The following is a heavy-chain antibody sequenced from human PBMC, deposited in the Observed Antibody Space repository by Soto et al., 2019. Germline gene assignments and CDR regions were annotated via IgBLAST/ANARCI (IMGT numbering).Heavy chain of an antibody. D-gene: IGHD3-9*01. CDR3: ARDPAPQDNDNSTGYLHFDY. CDR1: GFSFSTYA. Sequence: QVQLVESGGGVVQPGRSLRLSCAASGFSFSTYAMHWVRQTPGKGLEWVAVISYDGDHKYYTDSVKGRFTISRDNSKNTLYLLMNSLRSEDTAIYYCARDPAPQDNDNSTGYLHFDYWGQGTLVTVSS. CDR2: ISYDGDHK. J-gene: IGHJ4*02. V-gene: IGHV3-30-3*01.